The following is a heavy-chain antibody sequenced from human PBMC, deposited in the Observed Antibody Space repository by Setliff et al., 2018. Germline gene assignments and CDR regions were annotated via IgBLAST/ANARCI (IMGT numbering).Heavy chain of an antibody. CDR2: INHSGST. D-gene: IGHD2-2*01. CDR1: GGSISSYF. J-gene: IGHJ6*02. CDR3: ARGRGYCSSTSCSTYYYYGMDV. V-gene: IGHV4-34*01. Sequence: PSETLSLTCTVSGGSISSYFWTWVRQPAGKGLEWIGEINHSGSTNYNPSLKSRVTISVDTSKNQFSLKLSSVTAADTAVYYCARGRGYCSSTSCSTYYYYGMDVWGQGTTVTVSS.